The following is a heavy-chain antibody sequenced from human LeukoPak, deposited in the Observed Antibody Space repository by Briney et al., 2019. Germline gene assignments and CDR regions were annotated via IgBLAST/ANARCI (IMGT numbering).Heavy chain of an antibody. D-gene: IGHD3-22*01. Sequence: VISHXXSSXXXADSXKGRFXISRDNSRNTLYLQMNSLRVEDTAVYYCXRAXYDGSGRFDPWGQGTLVTVSS. CDR2: ISHXXSSX. V-gene: IGHV3-30-3*01. CDR3: XRAXYDGSGRFDP. J-gene: IGHJ5*02.